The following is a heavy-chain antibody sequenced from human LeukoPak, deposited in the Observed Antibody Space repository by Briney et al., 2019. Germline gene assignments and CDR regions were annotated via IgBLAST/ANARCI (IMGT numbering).Heavy chain of an antibody. CDR3: ARSQRDILTGYFNY. D-gene: IGHD3-9*01. Sequence: GASVKVSCKASGGTFSSYAISWVRQAPGQGLEWMGWINPNSGGTNYAQKFQGRVTMTRDTSISTAYMELSRLRSDDTAVYYCARSQRDILTGYFNYWGQGTLVTVSS. V-gene: IGHV1-2*02. CDR1: GGTFSSYA. J-gene: IGHJ4*02. CDR2: INPNSGGT.